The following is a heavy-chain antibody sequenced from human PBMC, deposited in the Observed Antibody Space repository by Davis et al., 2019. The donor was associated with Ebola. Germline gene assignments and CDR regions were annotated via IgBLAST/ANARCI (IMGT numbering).Heavy chain of an antibody. Sequence: SETLSLTCTVSGGSISSSSYYWGWIRQPPGKGLEWIGSIYYSGSTYYNPSLKSRVTISVDTSKNQFPLKLSSVTAADTAVYYCARGRGIGSWFDPWGQGTLVTVSS. CDR3: ARGRGIGSWFDP. D-gene: IGHD6-13*01. J-gene: IGHJ5*02. V-gene: IGHV4-39*06. CDR2: IYYSGST. CDR1: GGSISSSSYY.